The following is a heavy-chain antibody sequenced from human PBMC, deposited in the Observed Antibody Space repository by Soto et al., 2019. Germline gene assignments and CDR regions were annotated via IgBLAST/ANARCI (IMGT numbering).Heavy chain of an antibody. V-gene: IGHV3-23*01. J-gene: IGHJ6*02. CDR1: GFTFSSYA. CDR3: AKLPCGLDV. D-gene: IGHD6-25*01. Sequence: SGGSLRLSCAASGFTFSSYAMSWVRQAPGKGLEWVSAISGSGGSTYYADSVKGRFTISRDNPKSTLYLQMNSLRAEGTAVYYCAKLPCGLDVWGQGTTVTVSS. CDR2: ISGSGGST.